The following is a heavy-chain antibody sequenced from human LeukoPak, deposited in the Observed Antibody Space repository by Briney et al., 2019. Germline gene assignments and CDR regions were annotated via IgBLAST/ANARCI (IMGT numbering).Heavy chain of an antibody. CDR2: ISKDGSNK. CDR1: GFSFNTFG. V-gene: IGHV3-30*03. D-gene: IGHD2-2*01. Sequence: GGSLRLSCAVSGFSFNTFGMHWVRLAPGKGLDWVAGISKDGSNKYYSDSVKGRFTISRDNSKNTMYLQMNSLRAEDTAVYYCARAAYCTSTSCYFSGHAHRPLDSWGQGTLVTVSP. CDR3: ARAAYCTSTSCYFSGHAHRPLDS. J-gene: IGHJ4*02.